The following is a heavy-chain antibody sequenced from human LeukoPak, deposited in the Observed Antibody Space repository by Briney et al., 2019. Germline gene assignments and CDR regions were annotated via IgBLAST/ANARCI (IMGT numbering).Heavy chain of an antibody. CDR2: IHHSGST. V-gene: IGHV4-34*01. D-gene: IGHD6-13*01. J-gene: IGHJ4*02. CDR1: GGSFSGYY. CDR3: ARSGTYQHSSSYDY. Sequence: SETLSLTCAVYGGSFSGYYWNWIRQAPGKTLEWIGEIHHSGSTNYNPSLKSRVNILIDPSKKQFSLKLSSVTAADTAVYYCARSGTYQHSSSYDYWGQGTLVTVSS.